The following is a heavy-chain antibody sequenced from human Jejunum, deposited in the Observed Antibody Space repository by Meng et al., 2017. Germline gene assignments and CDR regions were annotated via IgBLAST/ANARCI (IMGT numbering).Heavy chain of an antibody. CDR2: VNPYNNRT. CDR1: GYTFSNFM. CDR3: AREGVSFTMVRAPKH. Sequence: ASVKVSCKASGYTFSNFMITWVRQAPGQGLEWMGWVNPYNNRTKYAQKFEGRVTMTADTTTNTAYMELRSLNSDDTAVYYCAREGVSFTMVRAPKHWGQGTLVTVSS. J-gene: IGHJ4*02. V-gene: IGHV1-18*01. D-gene: IGHD3-10*01.